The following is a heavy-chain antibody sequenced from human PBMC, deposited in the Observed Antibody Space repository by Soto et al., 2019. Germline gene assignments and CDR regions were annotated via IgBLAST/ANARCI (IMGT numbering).Heavy chain of an antibody. CDR2: VNPSGGHT. J-gene: IGHJ4*02. D-gene: IGHD2-21*02. CDR3: ARGGHVVVVTAALDY. CDR1: GDTFTDYY. V-gene: IGHV1-46*01. Sequence: ASVKVSCKASGDTFTDYYIHWVRQAPGQGLEWMGTVNPSGGHTTYAQHLLGRVTMTRDTSTSTLYMELTRLTSDDTAIYYCARGGHVVVVTAALDYWGQGTLVTVPS.